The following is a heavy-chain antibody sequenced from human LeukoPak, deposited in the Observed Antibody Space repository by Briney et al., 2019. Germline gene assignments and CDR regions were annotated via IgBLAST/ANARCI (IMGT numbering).Heavy chain of an antibody. V-gene: IGHV4-59*01. CDR1: GGSISSYY. J-gene: IGHJ4*02. D-gene: IGHD3-22*01. CDR2: IYFSGSP. CDR3: ARRRYYYNSSGREFDY. Sequence: SETLSLTCTVSGGSISSYYWSWIRQPPGKGLEWIGYIYFSGSPNSNPSLKSRVTISVDTSKNQFSLKLSSVTAADTAVYYCARRRYYYNSSGREFDYWGQGTLVTVSS.